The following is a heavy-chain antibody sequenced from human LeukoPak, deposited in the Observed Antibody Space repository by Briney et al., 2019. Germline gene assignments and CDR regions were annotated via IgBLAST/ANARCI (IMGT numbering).Heavy chain of an antibody. CDR1: EFDFSSHA. J-gene: IGHJ4*02. D-gene: IGHD4-17*01. V-gene: IGHV3-23*01. CDR3: ANEIRPNDY. CDR2: ISISGSKT. Sequence: GGSLRLSCAASEFDFSSHAMTWVRQAPGKGLEWVSAISISGSKTYCADSVKGRFTISRDNSKNTLYLQMNSLRAEDTAVYYCANEIRPNDYWGQGTQVTVSS.